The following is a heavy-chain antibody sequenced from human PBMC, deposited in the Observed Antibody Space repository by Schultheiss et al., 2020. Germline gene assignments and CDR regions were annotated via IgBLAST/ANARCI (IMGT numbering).Heavy chain of an antibody. Sequence: GESLKISCAASGFTFSSYGMHWVRQAPGKGLEWVAVISYDGSNKYYADSVKGRFTISRDNSKNTLYLQMNSLRAEDTAVYYCARDGLDYGDYVDWYFDLWGRGTLVTVSS. D-gene: IGHD4-17*01. CDR3: ARDGLDYGDYVDWYFDL. CDR1: GFTFSSYG. J-gene: IGHJ2*01. CDR2: ISYDGSNK. V-gene: IGHV3-30*03.